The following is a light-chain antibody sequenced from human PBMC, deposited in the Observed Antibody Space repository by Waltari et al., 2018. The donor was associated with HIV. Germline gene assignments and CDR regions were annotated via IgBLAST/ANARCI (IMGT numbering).Light chain of an antibody. V-gene: IGLV3-21*02. J-gene: IGLJ2*01. CDR2: GNG. CDR3: QVWESSSDHPRVV. Sequence: SDVLPQSPSVSAAPGQTARIPGGGNSIGGTSWYRYQQSPGQAPVMVVYGNGGPPLGIPERFSGSKSGNTATLTISRVEAGDEADVYCQVWESSSDHPRVVFGGGTKVTVL. CDR1: SIGGTS.